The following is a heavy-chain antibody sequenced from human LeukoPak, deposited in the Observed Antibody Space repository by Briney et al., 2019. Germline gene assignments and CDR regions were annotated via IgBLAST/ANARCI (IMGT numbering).Heavy chain of an antibody. CDR1: GFAFSTYW. J-gene: IGHJ4*02. CDR2: ISGSGGST. V-gene: IGHV3-23*01. D-gene: IGHD5-18*01. Sequence: GGSLRLSCSASGFAFSTYWMTWVRQAPGKGLEWVSAISGSGGSTYYADSVKGRFTISRDNSKNTLYLQMNSLRAEDTAVYYCAKDFSTWIQLWLFWGQGTLVTVSS. CDR3: AKDFSTWIQLWLF.